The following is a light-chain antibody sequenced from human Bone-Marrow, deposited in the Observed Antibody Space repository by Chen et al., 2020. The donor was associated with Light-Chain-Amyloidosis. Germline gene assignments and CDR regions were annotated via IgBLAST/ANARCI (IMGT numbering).Light chain of an antibody. V-gene: IGLV3-25*03. J-gene: IGLJ2*01. CDR3: QSADSSGTYEVI. CDR1: DLPTKY. Sequence: SYELTQPPSVSVSPGQTARITCSGDDLPTKYAYWYQQKPGQAPVLVIYRDTERPSGISDRFSGSSSGTTATLTISGVQAEDEADYHCQSADSSGTYEVIFGGGTKLTVL. CDR2: RDT.